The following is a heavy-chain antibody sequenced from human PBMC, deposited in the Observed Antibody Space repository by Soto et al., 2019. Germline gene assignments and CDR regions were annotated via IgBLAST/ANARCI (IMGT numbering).Heavy chain of an antibody. CDR1: GFTFSRSP. CDR2: ISADGSSQ. V-gene: IGHV3-30-3*01. J-gene: IGHJ4*02. CDR3: ARPVVAGTPDY. D-gene: IGHD2-15*01. Sequence: QVQLVESGGGEVQPGTSLRLSCAASGFTFSRSPMHWVRQAPGKGPDWVGLISADGSSQHYADSVRGRFIISRDNFRNTMSLQMDRLKPEDTAVYYCARPVVAGTPDYWGQGALVSVSS.